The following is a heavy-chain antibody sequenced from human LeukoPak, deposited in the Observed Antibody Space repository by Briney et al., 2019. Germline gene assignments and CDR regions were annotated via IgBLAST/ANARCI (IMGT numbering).Heavy chain of an antibody. CDR3: ARATYYYDSSGYLVWYFDL. J-gene: IGHJ2*01. Sequence: GGSLRLSCAASGFTFSSYAMHWVRQAPGQGLEWVAVISYDGSNKYYADSVKGRFTISRDNSKNALYLQMNSLRAEDTAVYYCARATYYYDSSGYLVWYFDLWGRGTLVTVSS. D-gene: IGHD3-22*01. CDR2: ISYDGSNK. V-gene: IGHV3-30-3*01. CDR1: GFTFSSYA.